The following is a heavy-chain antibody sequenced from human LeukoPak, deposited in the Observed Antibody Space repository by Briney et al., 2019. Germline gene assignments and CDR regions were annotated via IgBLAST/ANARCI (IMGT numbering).Heavy chain of an antibody. CDR2: IYYSGST. CDR3: ARRWFGELLNEDNWFDP. CDR1: GGPISSSSYY. Sequence: PSETLSLTCTVSGGPISSSSYYWGWIRQPPGKGLEWIGSIYYSGSTYYNPSLKSRVTISVDTSKNQFSLKLSSVTAADTAVYYCARRWFGELLNEDNWFDPWGQGTLVTVSS. V-gene: IGHV4-39*01. D-gene: IGHD3-10*01. J-gene: IGHJ5*02.